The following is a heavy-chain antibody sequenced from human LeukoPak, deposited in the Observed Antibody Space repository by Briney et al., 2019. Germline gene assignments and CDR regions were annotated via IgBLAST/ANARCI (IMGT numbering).Heavy chain of an antibody. J-gene: IGHJ3*02. CDR2: INPNSGGT. V-gene: IGHV1-2*04. D-gene: IGHD6-13*01. Sequence: GASVKVSCKASGYTFTGYYMHCVRQAPGQGREWMGWINPNSGGTNYAQKFQGWVTMTRDTAISTAYMELSRLRSDDTAVYYCARVKAAAGRGAFDIWGQGTMVTVSS. CDR3: ARVKAAAGRGAFDI. CDR1: GYTFTGYY.